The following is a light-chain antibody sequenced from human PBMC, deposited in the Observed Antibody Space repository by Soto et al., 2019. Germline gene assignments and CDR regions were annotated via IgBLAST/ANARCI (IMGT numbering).Light chain of an antibody. J-gene: IGKJ1*01. V-gene: IGKV1-5*01. CDR1: QSLSSY. Sequence: DIQMTQSPSTLSASVGDRVTITCRASQSLSSYLAWYQQKPGKAPNLLIYDASNLKSGVPSRFSGSGSGTEFTLTISSLQPDDFATYYCQQYNSYPWTFGLETRVEIK. CDR2: DAS. CDR3: QQYNSYPWT.